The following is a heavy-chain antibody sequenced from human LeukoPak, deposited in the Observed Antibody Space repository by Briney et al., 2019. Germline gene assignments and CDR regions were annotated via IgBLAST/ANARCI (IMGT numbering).Heavy chain of an antibody. D-gene: IGHD3-3*01. J-gene: IGHJ5*02. CDR1: GFTFSSYG. CDR3: AKGSHYDFWSGYFWFDP. Sequence: GGSLRLSCAASGFTFSSYGMHWVRQAPGKGLEWVAFIRYDGSNKYYADSVKGRFTISKDNSKNTLYLQMNSLRAEDTAVYYCAKGSHYDFWSGYFWFDPWGQGTLVTVSS. CDR2: IRYDGSNK. V-gene: IGHV3-30*02.